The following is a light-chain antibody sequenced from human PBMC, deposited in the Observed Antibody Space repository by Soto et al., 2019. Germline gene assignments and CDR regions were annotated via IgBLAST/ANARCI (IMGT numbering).Light chain of an antibody. CDR2: EAS. CDR3: QQYNANPYT. Sequence: QMTQSPSTLSASVGDRVTLTCRSSQTVTDLVAWYQVKPGAAPKLLIYEASALESGVPSRFSGSGSGTEFALTISSLQPDDFATYFCQQYNANPYTFGPGTKIEVK. CDR1: QTVTDL. J-gene: IGKJ2*01. V-gene: IGKV1-5*03.